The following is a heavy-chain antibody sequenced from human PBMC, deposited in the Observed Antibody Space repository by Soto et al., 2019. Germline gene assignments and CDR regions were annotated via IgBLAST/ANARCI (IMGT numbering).Heavy chain of an antibody. CDR1: GFTLSAYP. Sequence: GGSLRLSCSASGFTLSAYPMSWFRQAPWKGLEWVGYIRTAPYGATREYAASVRDRFTISRDDSESIVSLQMNSLKIEDTAVYYCSRAVRLSGDAFDIWGQGTMVTVSS. D-gene: IGHD1-1*01. J-gene: IGHJ3*02. V-gene: IGHV3-49*03. CDR2: IRTAPYGATR. CDR3: SRAVRLSGDAFDI.